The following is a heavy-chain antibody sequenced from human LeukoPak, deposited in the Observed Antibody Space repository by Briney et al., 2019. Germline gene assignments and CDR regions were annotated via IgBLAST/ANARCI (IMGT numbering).Heavy chain of an antibody. CDR3: ASQTGTTSGSLY. Sequence: SETLSLTCAVYGGSFSGYYWSWTRQPPGKGLEWIGEINHSGSTNYNPSLKSRVTISVDTSKNQFSLKLSSVTAADTAVYYCASQTGTTSGSLYWGQGTLVTVSS. CDR2: INHSGST. CDR1: GGSFSGYY. D-gene: IGHD1-7*01. V-gene: IGHV4-34*01. J-gene: IGHJ4*02.